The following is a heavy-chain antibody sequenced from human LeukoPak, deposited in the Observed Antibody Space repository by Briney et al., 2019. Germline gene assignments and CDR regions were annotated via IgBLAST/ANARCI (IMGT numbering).Heavy chain of an antibody. CDR1: VGFISSGGYY. Sequence: SDTLSLTCSVSVGFISSGGYYGSWIRQPGGKGLELIGRIYTGGSTNYNPSLKSRVTMSVDTSKNQFSLKLTSVTAADTAVYYCARTSTVTTAFDIWGQGTLVTVSS. CDR2: IYTGGST. J-gene: IGHJ5*02. V-gene: IGHV4-61*02. D-gene: IGHD4-11*01. CDR3: ARTSTVTTAFDI.